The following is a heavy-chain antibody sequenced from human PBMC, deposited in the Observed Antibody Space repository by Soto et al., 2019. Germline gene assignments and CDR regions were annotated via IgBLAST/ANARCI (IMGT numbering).Heavy chain of an antibody. D-gene: IGHD3-16*01. Sequence: PGGSLRLSCEGSGLTFSSYSMFWIRQAPGKGLEWVAHISGSGSAMNYTDSVKGRFIISRDNAKNLLFLEMNSLRDEDTAVYYCARDGIGSAVFWGYLDYWGQGTLVTVSS. V-gene: IGHV3-48*02. CDR3: ARDGIGSAVFWGYLDY. CDR2: ISGSGSAM. J-gene: IGHJ4*02. CDR1: GLTFSSYS.